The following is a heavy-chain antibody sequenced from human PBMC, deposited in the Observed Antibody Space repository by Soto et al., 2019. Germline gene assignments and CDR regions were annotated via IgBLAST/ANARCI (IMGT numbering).Heavy chain of an antibody. J-gene: IGHJ2*01. V-gene: IGHV3-74*01. CDR3: AREAGLHVSWYFDL. CDR2: IKSDGSSI. CDR1: GFTFSTYW. D-gene: IGHD6-13*01. Sequence: EVQLVESGGGLLQPGGSLRLSCAASGFTFSTYWMHWVRQAPGEGLVWVSRIKSDGSSISYADSVKGRFTISRDNARNTLSLQMNSLRAEDTAVYYFAREAGLHVSWYFDLWGRGTLVTVSS.